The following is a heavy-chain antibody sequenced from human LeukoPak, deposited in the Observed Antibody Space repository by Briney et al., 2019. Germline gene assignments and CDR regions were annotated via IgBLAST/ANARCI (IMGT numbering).Heavy chain of an antibody. J-gene: IGHJ3*02. Sequence: SETLSLTCTVSGGSISGSSYYWGWIRQPPGKGLEWIGSIYYSGSTYYNPSLKSRVTISVDTSKNQFSLKLSSVTAADTAVYYCARYTDSLDAFDIWGQGTMVTVSS. CDR2: IYYSGST. V-gene: IGHV4-39*01. CDR1: GGSISGSSYY. D-gene: IGHD2-2*02. CDR3: ARYTDSLDAFDI.